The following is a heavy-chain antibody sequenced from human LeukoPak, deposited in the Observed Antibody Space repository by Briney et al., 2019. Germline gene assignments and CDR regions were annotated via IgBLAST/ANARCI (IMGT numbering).Heavy chain of an antibody. Sequence: SETLSLTCAVYGGSFSGYYWSWIRQPPGKGLEWIGEINHSGSTNYNPSLKSRVTISVDTSKNQFSLKLSSVTAADTAVYYCARPHTRAYDSSGYFDYWSQGNLVTVSS. CDR3: ARPHTRAYDSSGYFDY. CDR1: GGSFSGYY. J-gene: IGHJ4*02. D-gene: IGHD3-22*01. V-gene: IGHV4-34*01. CDR2: INHSGST.